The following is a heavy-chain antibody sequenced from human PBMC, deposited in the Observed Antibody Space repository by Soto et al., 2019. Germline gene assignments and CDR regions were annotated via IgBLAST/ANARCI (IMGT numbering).Heavy chain of an antibody. Sequence: QVQLVQSGAEVKKPGASVKVSCKASGYTFTSYGISWVRQAPGQGLEWMGWISAHNGNTNYAQKLQGRVTMTTDTSTSTAYMELRSLRSDDTAVYYCASSYCGGDCYSVYYYYGMDVWGQGTTVTVSS. D-gene: IGHD2-21*02. CDR1: GYTFTSYG. CDR3: ASSYCGGDCYSVYYYYGMDV. CDR2: ISAHNGNT. J-gene: IGHJ6*02. V-gene: IGHV1-18*01.